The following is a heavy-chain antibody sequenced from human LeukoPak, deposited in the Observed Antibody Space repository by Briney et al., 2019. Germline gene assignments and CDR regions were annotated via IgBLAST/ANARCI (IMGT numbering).Heavy chain of an antibody. CDR2: IYYSGST. J-gene: IGHJ3*02. D-gene: IGHD6-19*01. V-gene: IGHV4-39*01. CDR1: GGSISSSSYY. Sequence: SQTLSLTCTVSGGSISSSSYYWGWIRRPPGKGLEWIGSIYYSGSTYYNPSLKSRVTISVDTSKNQFSLKLSSVTAADTAVYYCASLYSSGWYPFDAFDIWGQGTMVTVSS. CDR3: ASLYSSGWYPFDAFDI.